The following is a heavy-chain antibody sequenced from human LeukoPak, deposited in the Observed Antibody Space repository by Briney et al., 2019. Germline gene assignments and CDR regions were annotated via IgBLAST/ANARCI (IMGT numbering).Heavy chain of an antibody. CDR3: ARATSSVSSGPEYFQH. CDR1: GFSVSSNY. Sequence: GGSLRLSCAASGFSVSSNYMTWLRQAPGKGLEWVSVIYSGGTTYYAHSVKGRFTISTDNSKNTLYLQMNTLRAEDTAVYYCARATSSVSSGPEYFQHWGQGTLVTVSS. J-gene: IGHJ1*01. D-gene: IGHD3-22*01. CDR2: IYSGGTT. V-gene: IGHV3-66*01.